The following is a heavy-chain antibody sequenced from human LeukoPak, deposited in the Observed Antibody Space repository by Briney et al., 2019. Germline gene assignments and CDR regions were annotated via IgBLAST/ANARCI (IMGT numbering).Heavy chain of an antibody. V-gene: IGHV4-38-2*02. Sequence: SETLSLTCAVSGYSISSGYYWGWIRQPPGRGLEWIGSIYHSGRTYYNPSLKIRVTISVDTSKNQFSLKLSSVTAADTAVYYCAREAGSAPFDPWGQGTLVTVSS. CDR2: IYHSGRT. D-gene: IGHD6-13*01. CDR3: AREAGSAPFDP. J-gene: IGHJ5*02. CDR1: GYSISSGYY.